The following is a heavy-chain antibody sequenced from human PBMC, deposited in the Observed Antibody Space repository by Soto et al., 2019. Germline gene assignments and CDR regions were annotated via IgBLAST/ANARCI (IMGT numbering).Heavy chain of an antibody. CDR2: IKQDGSET. V-gene: IGHV3-7*01. CDR1: GFTFSSYW. D-gene: IGHD2-15*01. Sequence: EVQLVESGGGLVQPGGSLRLSCAASGFTFSSYWMSWVRQAPGKGLEWVANIKQDGSETYYVDSVKGRFTISRDNAKNSLYLQMNSLRAEDTAVYYCARLGRGYCSGGSCYRLFDYWGQGTLVTVSS. CDR3: ARLGRGYCSGGSCYRLFDY. J-gene: IGHJ4*02.